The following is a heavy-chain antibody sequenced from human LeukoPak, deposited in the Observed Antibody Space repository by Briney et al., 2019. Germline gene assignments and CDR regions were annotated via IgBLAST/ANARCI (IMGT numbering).Heavy chain of an antibody. D-gene: IGHD2/OR15-2a*01. Sequence: GGSLRLSCAASGFTFSSYGMHWVRQAPGKGLEGVAVISYDGSNKYYADSVKGRFTISRDNSKNTLYLQMNSLRAEDTAVYYCAKDLGYLSFYHHGMDVWGQGTTVTVSS. V-gene: IGHV3-30*18. CDR3: AKDLGYLSFYHHGMDV. CDR2: ISYDGSNK. J-gene: IGHJ6*02. CDR1: GFTFSSYG.